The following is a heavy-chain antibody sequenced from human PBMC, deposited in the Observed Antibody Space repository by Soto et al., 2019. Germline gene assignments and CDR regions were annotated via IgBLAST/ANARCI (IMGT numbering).Heavy chain of an antibody. CDR1: GGSFSGYY. Sequence: SETLSLTCAVYGGSFSGYYWSWIRQPPGKGLEWIGEINHSGSTNYNPSLKSRVTISVDTSKNQFSLKLSSVTAADTAVYYCARVGPPYYDFWSGYGGLPDTDRDYYYYYMDVWGKGTTVTVSS. J-gene: IGHJ6*03. CDR3: ARVGPPYYDFWSGYGGLPDTDRDYYYYYMDV. D-gene: IGHD3-3*01. V-gene: IGHV4-34*01. CDR2: INHSGST.